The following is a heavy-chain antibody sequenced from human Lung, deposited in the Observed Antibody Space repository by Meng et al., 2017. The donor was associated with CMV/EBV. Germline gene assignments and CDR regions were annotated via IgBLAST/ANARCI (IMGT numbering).Heavy chain of an antibody. CDR2: IYPGDSET. CDR1: GFSFTNSW. CDR3: AKAPNLYYYYGLDV. J-gene: IGHJ6*02. Sequence: GXXXRLXCKASGFSFTNSWVGWVRQMPGKGLEWMAFIYPGDSETKYSPAFQGQVTISADKSISTAYLQWSSLKASDTAMYYCAKAPNLYYYYGLDVWGQGTTVTVS. V-gene: IGHV5-51*03.